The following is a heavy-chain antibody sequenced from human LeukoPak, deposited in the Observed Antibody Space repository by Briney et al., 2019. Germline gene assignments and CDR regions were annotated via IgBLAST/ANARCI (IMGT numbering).Heavy chain of an antibody. Sequence: GGSLRLSCAASGFTFSSYALHWVRQAPGKGLEWVAVISYDGSNKYYADSVKGRFTISRDNSKNTLYLQMNSLRAEDTAVYYCARAYYYDSSGYYSSDLYYYYGMDVWGQGTTVTVSS. CDR2: ISYDGSNK. CDR3: ARAYYYDSSGYYSSDLYYYYGMDV. CDR1: GFTFSSYA. J-gene: IGHJ6*02. V-gene: IGHV3-30*04. D-gene: IGHD3-22*01.